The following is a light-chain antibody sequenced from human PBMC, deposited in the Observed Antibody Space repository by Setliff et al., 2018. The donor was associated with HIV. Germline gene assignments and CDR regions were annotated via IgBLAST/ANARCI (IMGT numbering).Light chain of an antibody. J-gene: IGLJ1*01. CDR2: EVS. V-gene: IGLV2-23*02. CDR3: CSYAGSDIFVV. CDR1: TSDIGTYNR. Sequence: QSALTQPPSVSGSPGQSIIISCTGTTSDIGTYNRVSWYQQHPGTAPKLLIYEVSKRPSGVSNRFSGSKSGNTASLAISGLQADDEADYYCCSYAGSDIFVVFGTGTKXTVL.